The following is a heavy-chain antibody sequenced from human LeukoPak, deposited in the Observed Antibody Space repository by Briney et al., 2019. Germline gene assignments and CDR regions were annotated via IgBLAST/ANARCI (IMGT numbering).Heavy chain of an antibody. CDR2: INPNSGGT. Sequence: GASVKVSCKASGYTFTGYYMHWVRQAPGQGLEWMGWINPNSGGTNSAQKFQGRVTMTRDTSISTAYMELNRLRSDDTAVYYCARSGYSYGTHFDYWGQGTLVTVSS. CDR3: ARSGYSYGTHFDY. J-gene: IGHJ4*02. V-gene: IGHV1-2*02. CDR1: GYTFTGYY. D-gene: IGHD5-18*01.